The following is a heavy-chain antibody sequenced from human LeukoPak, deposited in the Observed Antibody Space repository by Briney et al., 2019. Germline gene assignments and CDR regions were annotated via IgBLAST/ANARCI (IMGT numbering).Heavy chain of an antibody. CDR2: IYYSGST. J-gene: IGHJ4*02. CDR3: ARVLTLYGGGWFPFDY. Sequence: SETLSLTCTVSGGSISSYYWSWIRQPPGKGLEWIGYIYYSGSTNYNPSLKSRVTISVDTSKNQFSLELSSVTAADTAVYYCARVLTLYGGGWFPFDYWGQGTLVTVSS. CDR1: GGSISSYY. D-gene: IGHD6-19*01. V-gene: IGHV4-59*01.